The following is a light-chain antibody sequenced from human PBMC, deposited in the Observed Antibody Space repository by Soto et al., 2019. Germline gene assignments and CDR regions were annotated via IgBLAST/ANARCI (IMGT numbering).Light chain of an antibody. Sequence: DIQMTQSPSTLSASVGDRVTITCRASQRISSWLAWYQQKPGKAPKLLIYKASSLQRGVPSRFSGSGSGTEFPLTISSLQPDDFATYYCQQYNSYSYTFGQGTKLEIK. CDR3: QQYNSYSYT. CDR2: KAS. V-gene: IGKV1-5*03. CDR1: QRISSW. J-gene: IGKJ2*01.